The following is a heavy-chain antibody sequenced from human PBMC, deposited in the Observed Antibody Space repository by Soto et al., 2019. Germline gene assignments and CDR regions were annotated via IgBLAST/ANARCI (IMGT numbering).Heavy chain of an antibody. CDR1: GDTFTSYG. D-gene: IGHD3-22*01. V-gene: IGHV1-18*01. Sequence: VASVKVSCKASGDTFTSYGFSWVRQAPGQGLEWMGWISVYSGNTNYAQNVQGRVTMTTDTSTSTAYMELRSLRSDDTAVYYCARDRSPYYYDSSGYPYDWGQGTLVTVSS. J-gene: IGHJ4*02. CDR3: ARDRSPYYYDSSGYPYD. CDR2: ISVYSGNT.